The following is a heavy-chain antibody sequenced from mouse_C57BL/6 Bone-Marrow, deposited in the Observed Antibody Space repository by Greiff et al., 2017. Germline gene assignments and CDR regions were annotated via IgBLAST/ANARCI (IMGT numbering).Heavy chain of an antibody. D-gene: IGHD1-1*01. CDR3: ARGGGYYYGNYAMDY. Sequence: EVKLMESGPVLVKPGASVKMSCKASGYTFTDYYMNWVKQSHGKSLEWIGDINPYNGGTSYNQKFKGKATLTFDKSSSTAYMELNSLTSEDSAVYYCARGGGYYYGNYAMDYWGQGTSVTGSS. J-gene: IGHJ4*01. V-gene: IGHV1-19*01. CDR1: GYTFTDYY. CDR2: INPYNGGT.